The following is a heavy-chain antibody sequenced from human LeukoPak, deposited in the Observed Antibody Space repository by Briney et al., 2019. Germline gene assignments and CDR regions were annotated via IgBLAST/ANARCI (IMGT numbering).Heavy chain of an antibody. CDR1: GGSISSYY. V-gene: IGHV4-4*07. CDR2: IYTSGST. J-gene: IGHJ4*02. CDR3: ARLNERSRDNYYDSSGYYDG. D-gene: IGHD3-22*01. Sequence: PSETLSLTCTVPGGSISSYYWSWIRQPAGKGLEWIGRIYTSGSTYYNPSLKSRVTMSVDTSKNQFSLKLSSVTAADTAVYYCARLNERSRDNYYDSSGYYDGWGQGTLVTVSS.